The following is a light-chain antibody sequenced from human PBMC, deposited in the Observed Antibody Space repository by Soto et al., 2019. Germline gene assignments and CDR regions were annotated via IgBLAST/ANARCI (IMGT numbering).Light chain of an antibody. CDR2: AAS. CDR3: QKYNSAPRT. Sequence: DIQMTQSPSTLSASVGDRVTITCRASQSISSSLAWYQQKPGKVPKLLIYAASTLQSGVPSRFSGSGSGTDFTLTISSLQPEDVATYYCQKYNSAPRTFGQGTKVDI. CDR1: QSISSS. V-gene: IGKV1-27*01. J-gene: IGKJ1*01.